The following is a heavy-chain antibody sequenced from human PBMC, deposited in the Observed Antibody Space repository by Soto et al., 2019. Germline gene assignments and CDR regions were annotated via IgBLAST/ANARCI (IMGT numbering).Heavy chain of an antibody. CDR1: GGSFSGYY. J-gene: IGHJ5*02. V-gene: IGHV4-34*01. Sequence: SETLSLTCAVYGGSFSGYYWSWIRQPPGKGLEWIGEINHSGSTNYNPSLKSRVTISVDTSKNQFSLKLSSVTAADTAVYYCARGLGIMSFGVVPPANGFEPWGRGSLVT. CDR3: ARGLGIMSFGVVPPANGFEP. CDR2: INHSGST. D-gene: IGHD3-3*01.